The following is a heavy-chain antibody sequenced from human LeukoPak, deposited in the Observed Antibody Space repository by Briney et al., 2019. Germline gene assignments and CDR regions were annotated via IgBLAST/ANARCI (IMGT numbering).Heavy chain of an antibody. D-gene: IGHD6-13*01. CDR1: GFTFSTYT. CDR3: ARAGYSSSLFDYYFYMDV. V-gene: IGHV3-21*01. Sequence: GGSLRLSFAASGFTFSTYTMIWVRQAPGKGLEWVSSISTSSSDIYYGDSVKGRFTISRDNAKNSVFLQMNSLRAADTAVYYCARAGYSSSLFDYYFYMDVWGKGTTVTVSS. J-gene: IGHJ6*03. CDR2: ISTSSSDI.